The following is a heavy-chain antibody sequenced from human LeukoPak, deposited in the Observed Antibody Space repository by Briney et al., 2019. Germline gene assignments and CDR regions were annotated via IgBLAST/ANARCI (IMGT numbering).Heavy chain of an antibody. CDR3: ARDFGDGYIMRGDAFDI. V-gene: IGHV1-69*05. CDR2: IIPIFGTA. J-gene: IGHJ3*02. CDR1: GGTFSSYA. D-gene: IGHD5-24*01. Sequence: GASVKVSCKASGGTFSSYAISWVRQAPGQGLEWMGGIIPIFGTANYAQKFQGRVTITTDESTSTAYMELSSLRSEDTAVYYCARDFGDGYIMRGDAFDIWGPGTMVTVSS.